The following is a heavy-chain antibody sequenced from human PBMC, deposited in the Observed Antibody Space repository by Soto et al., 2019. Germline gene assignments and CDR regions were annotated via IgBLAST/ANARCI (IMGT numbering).Heavy chain of an antibody. CDR2: IGVAGDA. CDR3: AREGRATSMDPFDI. V-gene: IGHV3-13*04. Sequence: EVQLVESGGGLVQPGGSLRLSCAASGFTLSSYEIHWVRQTTGKRLEWVSAIGVAGDAFYPGSVKGRFTISRENAKNSGYLQMDSLRAGDTAVYYCAREGRATSMDPFDIWGQGTMVTVSS. D-gene: IGHD5-18*01. CDR1: GFTLSSYE. J-gene: IGHJ3*02.